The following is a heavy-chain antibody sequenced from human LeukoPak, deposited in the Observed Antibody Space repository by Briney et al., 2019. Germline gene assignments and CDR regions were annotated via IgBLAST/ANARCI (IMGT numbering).Heavy chain of an antibody. CDR3: ARGPEDIVVVPAAKNWFDP. CDR2: INHSGST. V-gene: IGHV4-34*01. D-gene: IGHD2-2*01. J-gene: IGHJ5*02. Sequence: SETLSLTCAVYGGSFSGYYWSWIRQPPGKGLEWIGEINHSGSTNYNPSLKSRVTISVDTSKNQFSLKLSSVTAADTAVYYCARGPEDIVVVPAAKNWFDPWGQGTLVTVSS. CDR1: GGSFSGYY.